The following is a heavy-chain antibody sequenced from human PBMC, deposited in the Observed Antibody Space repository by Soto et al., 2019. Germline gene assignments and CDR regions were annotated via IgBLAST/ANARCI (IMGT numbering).Heavy chain of an antibody. V-gene: IGHV3-66*01. CDR1: GFTVSHNY. CDR3: ARDGTYKWV. CDR2: IYSGGAT. J-gene: IGHJ4*02. Sequence: EVQLVESGGGLVQPGGSLRLSCAASGFTVSHNYMRWVRQAPGKGLEWVSLIYSGGATYYADSVKGRFTISRDNSKNTLYLHMNCLRAEDTAVYYCARDGTYKWVGGQGILVTVSS. D-gene: IGHD1-1*01.